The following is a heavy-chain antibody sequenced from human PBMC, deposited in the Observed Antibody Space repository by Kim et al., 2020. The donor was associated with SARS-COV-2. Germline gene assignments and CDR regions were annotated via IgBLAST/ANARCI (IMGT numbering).Heavy chain of an antibody. V-gene: IGHV4-31*03. J-gene: IGHJ6*02. D-gene: IGHD4-17*01. Sequence: SETLSLTCTVSGGSISSGGYYWSWIRQHPGKGLEWIGYIYYSGSTFYNPSLKSRVTISVDTSKNQFSLKLSSVTAADTAVYYCARATVTRLVEPWGMDVWGQGTTVTVSS. CDR2: IYYSGST. CDR1: GGSISSGGYY. CDR3: ARATVTRLVEPWGMDV.